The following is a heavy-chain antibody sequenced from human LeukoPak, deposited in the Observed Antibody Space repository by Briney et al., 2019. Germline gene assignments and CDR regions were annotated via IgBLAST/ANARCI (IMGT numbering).Heavy chain of an antibody. J-gene: IGHJ6*03. V-gene: IGHV1-18*01. CDR3: ARVGIVATIPYYYYYMDV. CDR2: ISAYNGNT. CDR1: GYTFTSYG. D-gene: IGHD5-12*01. Sequence: ASVKVSCKASGYTFTSYGISWVRQAPGQGLEWMGWISAYNGNTNYAQKLRGRVTMTTDTSTSTAYMELRSLRSDDTAVYYCARVGIVATIPYYYYYMDVWGKGTTVTVSS.